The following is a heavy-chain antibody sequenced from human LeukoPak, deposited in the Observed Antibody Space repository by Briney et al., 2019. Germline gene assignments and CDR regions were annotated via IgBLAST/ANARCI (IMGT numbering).Heavy chain of an antibody. J-gene: IGHJ4*02. CDR3: AREYYDYVWGSYRYTVYYCDY. D-gene: IGHD3-16*02. CDR1: GYTFTGYY. CDR2: INPNSGGT. Sequence: ASVKVSCKASGYTFTGYYMHWVRQAPGQGLEWMGWINPNSGGTNYAQKFQGRVTMTRDTSISTAYMELSRLRSDDTAVYYCAREYYDYVWGSYRYTVYYCDYWGQGTLVTVSS. V-gene: IGHV1-2*02.